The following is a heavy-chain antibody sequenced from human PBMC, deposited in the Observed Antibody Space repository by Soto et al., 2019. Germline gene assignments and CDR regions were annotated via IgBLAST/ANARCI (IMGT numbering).Heavy chain of an antibody. D-gene: IGHD5-18*01. Sequence: GGSLRLSCAASGFTFSNAWMNWVRQAPGKGLEWVGRIKSKTDGGTTDYAAPVKGRFTISRDDSKNTLYLQMNSLKTEDTAVYYCTTDTAMVYYYYYGMDVWGQGTTVTVSS. CDR1: GFTFSNAW. CDR3: TTDTAMVYYYYYGMDV. V-gene: IGHV3-15*07. J-gene: IGHJ6*02. CDR2: IKSKTDGGTT.